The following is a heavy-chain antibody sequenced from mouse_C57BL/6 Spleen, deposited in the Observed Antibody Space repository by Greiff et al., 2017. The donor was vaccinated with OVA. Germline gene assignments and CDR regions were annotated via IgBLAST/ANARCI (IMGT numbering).Heavy chain of an antibody. CDR3: ARDYYYSNYWYFDV. Sequence: EVKLVESGGGLVKPGGSLKLSCAASGFTFSSYTMSWVRQTPEKRLEWVATISGGGGNTYYPDSVKGRFTISRDNAKNTLYLQMSRLRSEDTALYYCARDYYYSNYWYFDVWGTGTTVTVSS. V-gene: IGHV5-9*01. D-gene: IGHD2-5*01. CDR2: ISGGGGNT. J-gene: IGHJ1*03. CDR1: GFTFSSYT.